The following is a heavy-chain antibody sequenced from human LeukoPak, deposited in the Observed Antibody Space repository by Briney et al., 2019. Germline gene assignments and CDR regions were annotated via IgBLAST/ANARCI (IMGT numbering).Heavy chain of an antibody. D-gene: IGHD1-26*01. V-gene: IGHV4-61*02. Sequence: SETLSLTCTVSGDSISSGDYYWSWIRQPAGKGLEWIGRISSSGSTNYNPSLKSRVTMSVDTSKNQFSLKLSSVTAADTAVYYCARARSGKWGFDYWGQGTLVTVSS. CDR2: ISSSGST. CDR3: ARARSGKWGFDY. J-gene: IGHJ4*02. CDR1: GDSISSGDYY.